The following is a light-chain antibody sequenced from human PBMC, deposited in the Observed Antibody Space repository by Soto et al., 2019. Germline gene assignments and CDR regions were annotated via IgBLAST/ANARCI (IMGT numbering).Light chain of an antibody. Sequence: QSALTQPASVSGSPGQSITISCTGTSSDIGGYNHVSWYQHNPGKAPKLMIYDVSNRPSGVSNRFSGSKSGSTASLTISGLQAEDEADYHCSSYTSSSTLVFGGGTKVTVL. CDR2: DVS. V-gene: IGLV2-14*03. J-gene: IGLJ2*01. CDR3: SSYTSSSTLV. CDR1: SSDIGGYNH.